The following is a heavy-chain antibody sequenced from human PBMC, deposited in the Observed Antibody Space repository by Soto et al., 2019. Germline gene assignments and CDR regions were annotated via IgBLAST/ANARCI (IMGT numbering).Heavy chain of an antibody. CDR3: AKLGGDYKLDFDY. V-gene: IGHV3-23*01. J-gene: IGHJ4*02. D-gene: IGHD4-4*01. Sequence: EVQLLESGGGLVQPGGSLRLSCAASVFTFSGYAMSWVRQAPGKGLEWVSAISGSGGSTYYADSVKGRFTISRDNSKNTLYLQMNSLRAEDTAVYYCAKLGGDYKLDFDYWGQGTLVTVSS. CDR1: VFTFSGYA. CDR2: ISGSGGST.